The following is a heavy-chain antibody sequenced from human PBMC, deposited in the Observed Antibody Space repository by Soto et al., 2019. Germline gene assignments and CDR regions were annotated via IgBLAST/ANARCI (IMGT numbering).Heavy chain of an antibody. J-gene: IGHJ4*02. CDR1: GGSVSSGSYY. CDR3: ARWGAAGYLFDY. D-gene: IGHD3-16*01. V-gene: IGHV4-61*01. Sequence: ETLSLTCTVSGGSVSSGSYYWSWIRQPPGKGLEWIGYIYYSGSTNYNPSLKSRVTISVDTSKNQFSLKLSSVTAADTAVYYCARWGAAGYLFDYWGQGTLVTVS. CDR2: IYYSGST.